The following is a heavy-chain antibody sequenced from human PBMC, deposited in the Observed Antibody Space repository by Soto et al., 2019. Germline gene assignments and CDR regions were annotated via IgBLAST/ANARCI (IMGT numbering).Heavy chain of an antibody. CDR3: ARDRFLRQLVNYYYYYGMDV. V-gene: IGHV3-21*01. J-gene: IGHJ6*02. CDR1: GFTFSSYS. CDR2: ISSSSSYI. Sequence: PGGSLRLSCAASGFTFSSYSMNWVRQAPGKGLEWVSSISSSSSYIYYADSVKGRFTISRDNAKNSLYLQMNSLRAEDTAVYYCARDRFLRQLVNYYYYYGMDVWGQGTTVTVSS. D-gene: IGHD6-13*01.